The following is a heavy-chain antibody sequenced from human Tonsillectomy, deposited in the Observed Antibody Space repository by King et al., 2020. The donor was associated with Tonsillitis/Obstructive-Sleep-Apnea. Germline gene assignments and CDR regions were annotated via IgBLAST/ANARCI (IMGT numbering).Heavy chain of an antibody. CDR3: VRVHCSSTSCYAGGYYYYYYMDV. CDR1: GGTFSSYA. J-gene: IGHJ6*03. D-gene: IGHD2-2*01. Sequence: QLVQSGAEVKKPGSSVKVSCKASGGTFSSYAISWVRQAPGQGLEWMGGIIPIFGTANYAQTFQGRVTITADESTSTAYMELSSLRSEDTAVYYCVRVHCSSTSCYAGGYYYYYYMDVWGKGTTVTVSS. V-gene: IGHV1-69*12. CDR2: IIPIFGTA.